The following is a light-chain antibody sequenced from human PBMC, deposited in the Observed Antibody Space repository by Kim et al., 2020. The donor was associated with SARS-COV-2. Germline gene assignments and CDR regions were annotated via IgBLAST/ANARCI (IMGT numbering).Light chain of an antibody. CDR3: QQYNSWSSIT. CDR1: QSVSGN. Sequence: EIVMTQSPAPLSVSPGERATLSCRASQSVSGNLAWYQQKPGQTPRLLIYGASTRATGIPARFSGSGSGTEFTLTISSLQSEDFAIYYCQQYNSWSSITFGQGTRLEIK. J-gene: IGKJ5*01. V-gene: IGKV3-15*01. CDR2: GAS.